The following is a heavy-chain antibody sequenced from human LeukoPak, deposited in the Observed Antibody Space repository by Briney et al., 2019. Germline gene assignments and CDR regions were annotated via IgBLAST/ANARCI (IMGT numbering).Heavy chain of an antibody. Sequence: ASVKVSCKASGYTFTNYGISWVRQAPGQGLEWMGWMNPNSGNTGYAQKFQGRVTITRNTSISTAYMELSSLRSEDTAVYYCARGLIAARLLDYWGQGTLVTVSS. J-gene: IGHJ4*02. CDR3: ARGLIAARLLDY. CDR1: GYTFTNYG. D-gene: IGHD6-6*01. V-gene: IGHV1-8*03. CDR2: MNPNSGNT.